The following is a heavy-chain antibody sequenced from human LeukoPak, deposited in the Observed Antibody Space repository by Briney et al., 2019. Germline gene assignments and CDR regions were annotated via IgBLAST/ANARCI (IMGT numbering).Heavy chain of an antibody. D-gene: IGHD2-2*01. CDR1: GYTFTNYD. V-gene: IGHV1-18*01. Sequence: ASVKVSCKASGYTFTNYDISWVRQAPGQGLEWMGWISAYNGNTKSAQKLQGRVTMTTDTSTSTAYMELRSLRSDDTAVYYCARVSPYCSSTSCYGEDYYYYYMDVWGKGTTVTVSS. CDR3: ARVSPYCSSTSCYGEDYYYYYMDV. J-gene: IGHJ6*03. CDR2: ISAYNGNT.